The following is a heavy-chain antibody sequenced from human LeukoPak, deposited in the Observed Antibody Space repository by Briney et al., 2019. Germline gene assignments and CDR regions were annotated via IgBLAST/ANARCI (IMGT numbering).Heavy chain of an antibody. CDR2: IFYSGST. D-gene: IGHD2-2*01. CDR1: GGSISSYY. Sequence: SETLSLTRTVSGGSISSYYWSWIRQPPGKGLEWIGYIFYSGSTNYNPSLKSRVTISVDTSKNQFSLKLSSVTAADTAVYYCARDQLLLLWRSLHENYFDYWGQGTLVTVSS. CDR3: ARDQLLLLWRSLHENYFDY. V-gene: IGHV4-59*12. J-gene: IGHJ4*02.